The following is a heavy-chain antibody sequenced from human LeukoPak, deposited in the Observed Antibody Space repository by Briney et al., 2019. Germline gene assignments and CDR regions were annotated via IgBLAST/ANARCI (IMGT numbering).Heavy chain of an antibody. D-gene: IGHD2-21*01. CDR3: AREGPLASYYYMDV. CDR2: IYSDGRT. V-gene: IGHV3-53*01. CDR1: GFTVSDNY. Sequence: GGSLRLSCAASGFTVSDNYMSWVRQAPGKGLEWVSIIYSDGRTYSADSVQGRFTISRDNSKNTLYLQMNSLRAEDTAVYYCAREGPLASYYYMDVWGKGTTVTVSS. J-gene: IGHJ6*03.